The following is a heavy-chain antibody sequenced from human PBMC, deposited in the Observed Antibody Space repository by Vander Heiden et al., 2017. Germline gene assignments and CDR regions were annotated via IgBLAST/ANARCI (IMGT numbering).Heavy chain of an antibody. CDR2: LSYSGST. J-gene: IGHJ4*02. CDR1: SGATNINGYY. V-gene: IGHV4-39*01. CDR3: ARHVDGSGGLGDFDY. Sequence: QLQLQESGPGLVKPSQTLSLTCTGPSGATNINGYYWGWIRQPPGRGLEWIGSLSYSGSTYYSPSLKSRVTISVDTSKNQFSLKLSSVTAADTAVYYCARHVDGSGGLGDFDYWGQGTLVIVSS. D-gene: IGHD2-15*01.